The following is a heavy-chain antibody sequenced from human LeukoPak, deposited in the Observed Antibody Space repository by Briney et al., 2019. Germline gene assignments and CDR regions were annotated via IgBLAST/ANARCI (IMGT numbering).Heavy chain of an antibody. CDR3: ARDPYDSSGYYYFDY. CDR1: GFTVSSNY. CDR2: ISGSGGST. D-gene: IGHD3-22*01. Sequence: PGGSLRLSCVVSGFTVSSNYMSWVRQAPGKGLEWVSAISGSGGSTYYADSVKGRFTISRDNSKNTLYLQMNSLRAEDTAVYYCARDPYDSSGYYYFDYWGQGTLVTVSS. V-gene: IGHV3-23*01. J-gene: IGHJ4*02.